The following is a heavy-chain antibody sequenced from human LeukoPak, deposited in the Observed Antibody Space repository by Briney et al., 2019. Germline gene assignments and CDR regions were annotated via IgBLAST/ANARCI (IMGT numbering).Heavy chain of an antibody. J-gene: IGHJ4*02. D-gene: IGHD2-2*01. Sequence: SETLSLTCAVYGGSFSGYYWSWIRQPPGKGLEWIGEINHSGSTNYNPSLKSRVTMSVDTSKNQFSLKLSSVTAADTAVYYCASAIVVVPAALGYWGQGTLVTVS. CDR3: ASAIVVVPAALGY. CDR2: INHSGST. CDR1: GGSFSGYY. V-gene: IGHV4-34*01.